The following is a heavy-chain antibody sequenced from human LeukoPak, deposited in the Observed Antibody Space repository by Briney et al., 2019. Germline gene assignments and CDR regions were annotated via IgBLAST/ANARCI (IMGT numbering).Heavy chain of an antibody. J-gene: IGHJ5*02. CDR2: VYHSGST. CDR3: ARQVPAAISSWFDP. V-gene: IGHV4-38-2*01. Sequence: SETLSLTCAVSGYSISSGYYWGWIRQPPGKGLEWIGSVYHSGSTYSNPSLRSRVTISVDTSKNQFSLKLSSVTAADTAVYYCARQVPAAISSWFDPWGQGTLVTVSS. D-gene: IGHD2-2*01. CDR1: GYSISSGYY.